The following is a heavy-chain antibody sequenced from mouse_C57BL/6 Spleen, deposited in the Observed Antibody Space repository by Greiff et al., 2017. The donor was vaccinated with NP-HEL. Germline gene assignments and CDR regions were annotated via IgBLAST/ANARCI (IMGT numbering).Heavy chain of an antibody. Sequence: VQLQQSGPELVKPGASVKISCKASGYAFSSSWMNWVKQRPGKGLEWIGRIYPGDGDTNYNGKFKGKATLTADKSSSTAYMQLSSLTSEDSAVYFCARGAWDGFAYWGQGTLVTVSA. D-gene: IGHD4-1*01. CDR2: IYPGDGDT. J-gene: IGHJ3*01. V-gene: IGHV1-82*01. CDR1: GYAFSSSW. CDR3: ARGAWDGFAY.